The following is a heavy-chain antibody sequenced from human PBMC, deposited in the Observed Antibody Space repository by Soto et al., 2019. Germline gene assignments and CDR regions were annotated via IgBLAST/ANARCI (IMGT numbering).Heavy chain of an antibody. CDR2: MNPNSGNT. D-gene: IGHD2-15*01. J-gene: IGHJ4*02. CDR1: GYTFTSYD. CDR3: ATEAGYCSGGSCYGGGDY. Sequence: GASVKVSCKASGYTFTSYDINWVRQATGQGLEWMGWMNPNSGNTGYAQKFQGRVTMTRNTSISTAYMELSSLRSEDTAVYYCATEAGYCSGGSCYGGGDYWGQGTLFTVSS. V-gene: IGHV1-8*01.